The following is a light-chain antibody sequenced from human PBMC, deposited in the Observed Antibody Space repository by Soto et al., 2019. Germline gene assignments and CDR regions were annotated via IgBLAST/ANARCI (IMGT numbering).Light chain of an antibody. CDR2: DTS. V-gene: IGLV7-46*01. CDR1: TGTVTSGHY. J-gene: IGLJ2*01. CDR3: FLAYSGARV. Sequence: QAVVTQEPSLTVSPGGTVTLTCGSSTGTVTSGHYPYWFQQKPGQAPRTLIYDTSNKHSWTPARFSGSLLGGKAALTLSGAQPEDEADYYCFLAYSGARVFGGGTKLAVL.